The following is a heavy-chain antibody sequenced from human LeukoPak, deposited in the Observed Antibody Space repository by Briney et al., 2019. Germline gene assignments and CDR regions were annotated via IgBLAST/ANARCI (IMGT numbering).Heavy chain of an antibody. Sequence: SETLSLTCTVSGYSISSGYYWGWIRQPPGKGLEWIGSIYHSGSTYYNPSLKSRVTISVDTSKNQFSLKLSSVIAADTAVYYCARERKILLEWLFPSGSWFDPWGQGTLVTVSS. CDR3: ARERKILLEWLFPSGSWFDP. D-gene: IGHD3-3*01. J-gene: IGHJ5*02. V-gene: IGHV4-38-2*02. CDR1: GYSISSGYY. CDR2: IYHSGST.